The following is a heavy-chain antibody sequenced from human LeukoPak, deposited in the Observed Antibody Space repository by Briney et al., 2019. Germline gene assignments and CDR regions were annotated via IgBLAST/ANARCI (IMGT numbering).Heavy chain of an antibody. CDR1: GGSISSSSYY. CDR3: ARHGLQVDAFDI. V-gene: IGHV4-39*01. J-gene: IGHJ3*02. Sequence: SETLSLTCTVSGGSISSSSYYWGWIRQPPGKGLEWIGSIYYSGSTYYNPSLKSRVTISVDTSKNQFSLKLSSVTPADTAVYYCARHGLQVDAFDIWGQGTMVTVSS. D-gene: IGHD4-11*01. CDR2: IYYSGST.